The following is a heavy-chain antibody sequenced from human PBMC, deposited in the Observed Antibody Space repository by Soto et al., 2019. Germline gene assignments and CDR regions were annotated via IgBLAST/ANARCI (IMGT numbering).Heavy chain of an antibody. V-gene: IGHV1-69*01. CDR2: IIPIFGTA. D-gene: IGHD3-3*01. CDR3: ARTEKLEVYGMDV. J-gene: IGHJ6*02. CDR1: GDAFSSYA. Sequence: SSVKGSCKAAGDAFSSYAISWVRQAPGQGLEWMGGIIPIFGTANYAQKFQGRVTITADESTSTAYMELSSLRSEDTAVYYCARTEKLEVYGMDVWGQGTTVTVSS.